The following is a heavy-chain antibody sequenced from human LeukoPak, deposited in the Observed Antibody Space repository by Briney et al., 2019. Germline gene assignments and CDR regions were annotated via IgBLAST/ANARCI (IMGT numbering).Heavy chain of an antibody. CDR3: ASVTWFGETLNWFDP. D-gene: IGHD3-10*01. CDR1: GFTFSTYW. J-gene: IGHJ5*02. Sequence: GGSLRLSCAASGFTFSTYWMNWVRQAPGKGLEWVANINQDGSVKYYVDSVKGRFTISRDNAKNSLYLQMNSLRAEGTAVYYCASVTWFGETLNWFDPWGQGTLVTVSS. CDR2: INQDGSVK. V-gene: IGHV3-7*01.